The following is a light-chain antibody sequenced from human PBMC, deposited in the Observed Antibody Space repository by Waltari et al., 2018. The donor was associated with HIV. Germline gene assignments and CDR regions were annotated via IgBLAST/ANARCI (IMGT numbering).Light chain of an antibody. CDR1: QSVSSN. J-gene: IGKJ3*01. CDR3: QQYNNWPPIFT. V-gene: IGKV3-15*01. CDR2: GAS. Sequence: EIVMTQSPATLSVSPGERATLSCRGKSQSVSSNLAWYQQRPGQAPRLLIYGASTRATGVPARFSGSGSGTEFTLTISSLQSEDFAVYYCQQYNNWPPIFTFGPGTKVDIK.